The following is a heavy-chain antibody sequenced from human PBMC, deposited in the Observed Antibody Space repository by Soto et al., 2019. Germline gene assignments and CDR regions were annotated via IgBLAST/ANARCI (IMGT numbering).Heavy chain of an antibody. CDR3: ARSKEFGNYYYYYGMDV. V-gene: IGHV6-1*01. CDR1: GDSVSSNSAA. D-gene: IGHD3-10*01. J-gene: IGHJ6*02. Sequence: SQTLSLTCAISGDSVSSNSAAWNWIRQSPSRGLEWLGRTYYRSKWYNDYAVSVKSRITINPDTSKNQFSLQLNSVTPEDTAVYYCARSKEFGNYYYYYGMDVWGQGTTVTVSS. CDR2: TYYRSKWYN.